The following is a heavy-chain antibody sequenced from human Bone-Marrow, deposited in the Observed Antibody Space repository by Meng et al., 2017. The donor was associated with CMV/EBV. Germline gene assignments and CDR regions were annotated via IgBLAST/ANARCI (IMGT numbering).Heavy chain of an antibody. V-gene: IGHV3-7*01. J-gene: IGHJ6*02. D-gene: IGHD5-18*01. CDR1: GFTFSSYW. Sequence: GGSLRLSCAASGFTFSSYWMSWVRQAPGKGLEWVANIKQDGSEKYYVDSVKGRFTISRDNAKNSLYLQMNSLRAEDTAVYYCARDLRHSVDTAMVTTAADYYYGMDVWGQGTMVTVSS. CDR2: IKQDGSEK. CDR3: ARDLRHSVDTAMVTTAADYYYGMDV.